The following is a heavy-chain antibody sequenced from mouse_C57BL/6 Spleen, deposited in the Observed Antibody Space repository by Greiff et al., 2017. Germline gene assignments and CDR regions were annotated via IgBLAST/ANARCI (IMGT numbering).Heavy chain of an antibody. D-gene: IGHD1-1*01. CDR1: GYTFTSYW. Sequence: QFQLQQPGAELVKPGASVKLSCKASGYTFTSYWMHWVKQRPGQGLEWIGMIHPNSGSTNYNEKFKSKATLTVDKSSSTAYMQLSSLTSEDSAVYYCARRIYYGSSPFAYWGQGTLVTVSA. CDR3: ARRIYYGSSPFAY. J-gene: IGHJ3*01. CDR2: IHPNSGST. V-gene: IGHV1-64*01.